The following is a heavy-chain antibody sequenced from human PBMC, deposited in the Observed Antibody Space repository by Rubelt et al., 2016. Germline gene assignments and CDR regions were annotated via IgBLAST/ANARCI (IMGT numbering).Heavy chain of an antibody. CDR3: AKDATKGDFGDYGFDY. Sequence: PGEGLVWVSRINSDGSSTSYADSVKGRFTISRDNAKNSLSLQMDSLSGEDKALYYCAKDATKGDFGDYGFDYWGQGTLVTVSS. J-gene: IGHJ4*02. CDR2: INSDGSST. D-gene: IGHD4-17*01. V-gene: IGHV3-74*01.